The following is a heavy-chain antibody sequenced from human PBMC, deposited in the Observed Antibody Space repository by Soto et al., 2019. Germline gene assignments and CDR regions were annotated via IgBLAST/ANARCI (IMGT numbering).Heavy chain of an antibody. Sequence: GGSLRLSCAASGFTLSTYYMTWARQAPGKGLEWVSVIYSGGSTYYADSVKDRFTISRDNSKNTVYLQMNSLRAEDTAVYYCARARTRNERNGKGLWGNYREIIVFDFWGRGTMVTVSS. J-gene: IGHJ4*02. V-gene: IGHV3-66*01. CDR2: IYSGGST. CDR1: GFTLSTYY. D-gene: IGHD3-16*02. CDR3: ARARTRNERNGKGLWGNYREIIVFDF.